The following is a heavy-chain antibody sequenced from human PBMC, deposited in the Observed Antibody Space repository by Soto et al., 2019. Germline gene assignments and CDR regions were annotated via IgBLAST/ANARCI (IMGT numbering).Heavy chain of an antibody. J-gene: IGHJ6*02. Sequence: ASVKVSCKASGYTFTSYGISWVRQAPGQRLEWMGWISAYNGNKNYAQKLQGRVTMTTDTSTSTAYMELRSLRSDDTAVYYCAREWSLTSGYYYYGMDVWGQGTTVTVSS. CDR2: ISAYNGNK. V-gene: IGHV1-18*01. CDR3: AREWSLTSGYYYYGMDV. D-gene: IGHD3-10*01. CDR1: GYTFTSYG.